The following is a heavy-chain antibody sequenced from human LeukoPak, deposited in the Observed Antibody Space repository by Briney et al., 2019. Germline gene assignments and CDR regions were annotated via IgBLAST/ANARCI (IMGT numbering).Heavy chain of an antibody. D-gene: IGHD3-22*01. J-gene: IGHJ4*02. CDR3: AKDRHYQSNVLGR. CDR1: GFTFSSYD. Sequence: PGRSLRLSCAASGFTFSSYDMHWIRQAPGKGLEWVAVISYEGSNKYYGNSGKGRFTIPKNNFKNTLLLQIKRLEAEDTAVYYCAKDRHYQSNVLGRWGQGTLVTVSS. CDR2: ISYEGSNK. V-gene: IGHV3-30*18.